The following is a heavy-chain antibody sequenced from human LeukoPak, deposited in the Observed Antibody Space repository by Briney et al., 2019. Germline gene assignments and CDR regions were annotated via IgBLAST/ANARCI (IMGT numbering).Heavy chain of an antibody. J-gene: IGHJ4*02. CDR3: AREPTIAAAGSDY. V-gene: IGHV1-46*01. CDR2: INPSGGST. CDR1: GYTFTSYY. D-gene: IGHD6-13*01. Sequence: GASVKVSCKASGYTFTSYYMHWVRQAPGQGLEWMGIINPSGGSTSYAQKFQGRVTMTRDMSTSTVYMELSSLRSEDTAVHYCAREPTIAAAGSDYWGQGTLVTVSS.